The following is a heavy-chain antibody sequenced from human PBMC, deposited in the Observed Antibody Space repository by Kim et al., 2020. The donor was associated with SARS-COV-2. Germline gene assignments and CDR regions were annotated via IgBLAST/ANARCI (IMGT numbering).Heavy chain of an antibody. Sequence: ASVKVSCKVSGYTLIELSMHWVRQAPGKGLEWMGGFDPEDGETIYAQKFQGRVTMTEDTSTDTAYMDLSSLRSEDTAVYYCATGAAMVRGAPGDWGQGTLVPVSS. J-gene: IGHJ4*02. D-gene: IGHD3-10*01. CDR1: GYTLIELS. CDR3: ATGAAMVRGAPGD. V-gene: IGHV1-24*01. CDR2: FDPEDGET.